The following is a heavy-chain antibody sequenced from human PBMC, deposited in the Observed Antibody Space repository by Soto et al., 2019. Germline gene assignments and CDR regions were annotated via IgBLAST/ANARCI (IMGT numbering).Heavy chain of an antibody. V-gene: IGHV1-69*04. CDR1: GGTFSSYT. J-gene: IGHJ4*02. Sequence: GASVKVSCKASGGTFSSYTISWVRQAPGQGLEWMGRIIPILGIANYAQKFQGRVTITADKSTSTAYMELSSLRSEDTAVYYCAREAPIVATIWGFTGFDYWGQGTLVTVSS. D-gene: IGHD5-12*01. CDR3: AREAPIVATIWGFTGFDY. CDR2: IIPILGIA.